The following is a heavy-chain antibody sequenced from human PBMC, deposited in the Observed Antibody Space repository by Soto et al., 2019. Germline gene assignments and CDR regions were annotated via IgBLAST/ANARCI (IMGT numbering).Heavy chain of an antibody. CDR2: INHSGST. J-gene: IGHJ4*02. Sequence: SETLCLTCAVYGWSFSGYYWSWIRQPPGKGLEWIGEINHSGSTNYNPSLKSRVTISVDTSKNQFSLKLSSVTAADTAVYYCARGKLSDYVWGSYRYHFDYWGQGTVVTVSS. V-gene: IGHV4-34*01. CDR3: ARGKLSDYVWGSYRYHFDY. CDR1: GWSFSGYY. D-gene: IGHD3-16*02.